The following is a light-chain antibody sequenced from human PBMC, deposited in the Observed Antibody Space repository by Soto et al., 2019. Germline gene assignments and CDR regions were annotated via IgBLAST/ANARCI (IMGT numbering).Light chain of an antibody. J-gene: IGLJ2*01. V-gene: IGLV2-14*01. CDR2: DVT. CDR3: SSYTSSTTLSR. Sequence: QSALTQPASVSGSPGQSITISCTGTSSDIGGYNYVSWYQQHPGNAPKLIIYDVTNRPSGVSNRFSGSKSGDTASLTISGLLAEDEAYYYCSSYTSSTTLSRFGGGTQVTVL. CDR1: SSDIGGYNY.